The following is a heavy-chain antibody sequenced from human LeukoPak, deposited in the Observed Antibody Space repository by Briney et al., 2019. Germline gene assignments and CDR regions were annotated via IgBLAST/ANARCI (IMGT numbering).Heavy chain of an antibody. V-gene: IGHV3-9*01. Sequence: PGGSLRLSCAASGFTLDDYVMHWVRQAPGKGLEWVSGISWNNGIRGYADSVKGRFTISIDNAKNSLYLQMNSLRAEDTALYYCAKMDYDFPSDIWGQGTMVTVSS. CDR2: ISWNNGIR. CDR1: GFTLDDYV. J-gene: IGHJ3*02. CDR3: AKMDYDFPSDI. D-gene: IGHD3-3*01.